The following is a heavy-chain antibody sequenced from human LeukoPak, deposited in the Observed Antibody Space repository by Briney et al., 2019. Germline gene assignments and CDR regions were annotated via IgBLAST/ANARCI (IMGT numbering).Heavy chain of an antibody. CDR3: AKGATNGYSYGSSFDY. CDR1: GFTFSSYA. J-gene: IGHJ4*02. Sequence: GGSLRLSCAASGFTFSSYAMSWVRQAPGKGLVWVSAISGSGGSTYYADSVKGRFTISRDNSKNTLYLQMNSLRAEDTAVYYCAKGATNGYSYGSSFDYWGQGTLVTVSS. CDR2: ISGSGGST. V-gene: IGHV3-23*01. D-gene: IGHD5-18*01.